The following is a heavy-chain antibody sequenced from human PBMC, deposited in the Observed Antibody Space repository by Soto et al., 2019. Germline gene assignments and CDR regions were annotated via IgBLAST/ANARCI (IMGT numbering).Heavy chain of an antibody. J-gene: IGHJ4*02. Sequence: SETLSLTCTVSGGSISSYYWSWIRQPAGKGLEWIGRIYTSGSTNYNPSLKSRVTMSVDTSKNQFSLKLSSVTAADTAVYYCAREELWFGELFSTGLYYFDYWGQGTLVTVSS. CDR2: IYTSGST. CDR1: GGSISSYY. D-gene: IGHD3-10*01. V-gene: IGHV4-4*07. CDR3: AREELWFGELFSTGLYYFDY.